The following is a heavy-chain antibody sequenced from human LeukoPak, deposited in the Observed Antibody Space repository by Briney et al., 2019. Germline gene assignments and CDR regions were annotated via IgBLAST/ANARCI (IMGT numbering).Heavy chain of an antibody. D-gene: IGHD5-12*01. V-gene: IGHV4-34*01. CDR1: SGSFSDYY. Sequence: SETLSLTCTVYSGSFSDYYWTWIRQPPEKGLEWIGEINHGGSTNYNPSLKSRVTISVDTSTNQFSLKLTSVTAADTAVYYCARSRGYSGYAYDAFDIWGQGTMVTVSS. CDR3: ARSRGYSGYAYDAFDI. J-gene: IGHJ3*02. CDR2: INHGGST.